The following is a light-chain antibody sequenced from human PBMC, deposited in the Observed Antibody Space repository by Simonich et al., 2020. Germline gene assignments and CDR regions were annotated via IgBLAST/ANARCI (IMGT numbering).Light chain of an antibody. V-gene: IGLV6-57*03. Sequence: NFMLTQPHSVSESPGKTVTISCTRRSGSIASNYVQWYQQRPGSAPTTVIYEDNQRPSGVPDRVSGSIDSSSNSASLTISGLKTEDEADYYCQSYDSSNHVVFGGGTKLTVL. CDR2: EDN. J-gene: IGLJ2*01. CDR3: QSYDSSNHVV. CDR1: SGSIASNY.